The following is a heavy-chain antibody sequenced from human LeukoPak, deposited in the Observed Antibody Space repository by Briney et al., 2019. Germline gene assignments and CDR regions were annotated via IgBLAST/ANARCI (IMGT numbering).Heavy chain of an antibody. CDR2: IYTSGST. CDR1: GGSISSGSYY. J-gene: IGHJ6*03. V-gene: IGHV4-61*02. D-gene: IGHD5-18*01. CDR3: ARSVDTAMGPYYYYYYMDV. Sequence: SETLSLTCTVSGGSISSGSYYWSWIRQPAGKGLEWIGRIYTSGSTNYNPPLKSRVTISVDTSKNQFSLKLSSVTAADTAVYYCARSVDTAMGPYYYYYYMDVWGKGTTVTISS.